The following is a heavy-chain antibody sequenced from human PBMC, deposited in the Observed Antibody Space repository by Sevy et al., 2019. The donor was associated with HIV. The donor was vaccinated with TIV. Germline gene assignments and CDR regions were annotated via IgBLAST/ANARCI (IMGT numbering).Heavy chain of an antibody. CDR1: GYTLIQLP. J-gene: IGHJ4*02. D-gene: IGHD3-22*01. Sequence: ASVKVSCKVSGYTLIQLPMHWVRQAPGKGLEWMGSFDPEDGETLYAQKLQGRVTMTEDTSIDTAYMELNSLRSEDTAVYYCATTKDYYESSGCPFDYWGQGTLVTVSS. CDR2: FDPEDGET. V-gene: IGHV1-24*01. CDR3: ATTKDYYESSGCPFDY.